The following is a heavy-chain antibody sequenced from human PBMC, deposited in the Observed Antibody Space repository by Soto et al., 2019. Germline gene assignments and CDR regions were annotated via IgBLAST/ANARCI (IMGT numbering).Heavy chain of an antibody. CDR1: GGAVTSDRYY. J-gene: IGHJ4*02. V-gene: IGHV4-31*02. Sequence: PSETLSLTWSVGGGAVTSDRYYWSCLRQLPATGLEWIGYISHAGSAFYYPSLQSRVSISIDTSTAKFSLRLSSLTAAHSAVYYCPRWELRDFDSWGPGTLVTVSS. CDR3: PRWELRDFDS. CDR2: ISHAGSA. D-gene: IGHD1-7*01.